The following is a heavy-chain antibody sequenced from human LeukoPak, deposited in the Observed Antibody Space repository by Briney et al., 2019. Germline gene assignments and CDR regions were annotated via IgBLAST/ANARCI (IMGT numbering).Heavy chain of an antibody. CDR3: ARGKVVVAATLKWFDP. CDR2: INHNGST. D-gene: IGHD2-15*01. V-gene: IGHV4-34*01. CDR1: GGSFSGYY. Sequence: SETLSLTCAVYGGSFSGYYWSWIRQPPGKGLEWIGEINHNGSTNYNPSLKSRVTISVDTSKNQFSLKLSSVTAADTAVYYCARGKVVVAATLKWFDPWGQGTLVTVSS. J-gene: IGHJ5*02.